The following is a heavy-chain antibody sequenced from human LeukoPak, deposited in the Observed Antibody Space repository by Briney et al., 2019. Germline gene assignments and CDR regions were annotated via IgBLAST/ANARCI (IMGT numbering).Heavy chain of an antibody. CDR1: GGTFSSYT. V-gene: IGHV1-69*02. CDR3: ARGPDYDFWSGFDI. CDR2: ITPTLGIA. D-gene: IGHD3-3*01. Sequence: SVKVSCKASGGTFSSYTISWVRQAPGQGLEWMGRITPTLGIANYAQKFQGRVTITADKSTSTAYMELSSLGSEDTAVYYCARGPDYDFWSGFDIWGPGTMVTVSS. J-gene: IGHJ3*02.